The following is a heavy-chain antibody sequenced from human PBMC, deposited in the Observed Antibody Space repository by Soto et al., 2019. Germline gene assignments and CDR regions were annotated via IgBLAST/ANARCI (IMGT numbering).Heavy chain of an antibody. V-gene: IGHV1-18*01. J-gene: IGHJ6*02. D-gene: IGHD6-13*01. Sequence: QVQLVQSGAEVKKPGASVKVSCKASGYTFTSYGISWVRQAPGQGREWMGWISAYNGNTNYAQKLQGRVTMTTDTSTSTAYMELRSLRSDDTAVYYCARDPGIAAAGTRYYYYGMDVWGQGTTVTVSS. CDR3: ARDPGIAAAGTRYYYYGMDV. CDR1: GYTFTSYG. CDR2: ISAYNGNT.